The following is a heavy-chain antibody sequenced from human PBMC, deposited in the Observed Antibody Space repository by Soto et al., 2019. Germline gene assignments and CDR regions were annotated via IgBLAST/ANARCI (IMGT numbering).Heavy chain of an antibody. CDR2: IYYSGNT. CDR1: GGSISGSRYY. J-gene: IGHJ4*02. D-gene: IGHD5-18*01. CDR3: ARSKGVGYSFAY. V-gene: IGHV4-39*01. Sequence: SETLSLTCTVSGGSISGSRYYWGWIRQPPGKGLEWIGNIYYSGNTYYNPSLKSRATISVDTSKSHFSLRLTSVTTADTGVYFCARSKGVGYSFAYWGQGALVTVSS.